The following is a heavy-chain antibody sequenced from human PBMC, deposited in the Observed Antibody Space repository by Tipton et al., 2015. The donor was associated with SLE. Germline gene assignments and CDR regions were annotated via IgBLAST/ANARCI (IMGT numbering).Heavy chain of an antibody. D-gene: IGHD6-6*01. CDR2: ISANAGSP. J-gene: IGHJ4*02. Sequence: SLRLYCAASGFNFSDYVMKWVRQTPGKGREWVSGISANAGSPYYTDSVKGRFTISRDNSKNTVSLQMNRLRAEDTAIYFCVKRSMTYWYFDYWGQGTLITVSS. CDR1: GFNFSDYV. V-gene: IGHV3-23*01. CDR3: VKRSMTYWYFDY.